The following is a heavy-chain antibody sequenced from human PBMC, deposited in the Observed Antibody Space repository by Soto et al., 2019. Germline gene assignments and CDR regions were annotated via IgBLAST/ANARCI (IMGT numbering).Heavy chain of an antibody. CDR1: RYTFTSYA. J-gene: IGHJ6*02. Sequence: GASVKVSCKASRYTFTSYAIHWVRQAPGQGLEWMGWISAYNGNTNYAQKIQGRVTMTTDTSTSTAYMELRSLRSDDTAVYYCARQQWLYYYYGMDVWGQGTTVTVSS. CDR3: ARQQWLYYYYGMDV. CDR2: ISAYNGNT. D-gene: IGHD6-19*01. V-gene: IGHV1-18*01.